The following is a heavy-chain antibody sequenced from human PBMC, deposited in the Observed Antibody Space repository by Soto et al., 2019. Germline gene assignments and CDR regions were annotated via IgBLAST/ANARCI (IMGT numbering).Heavy chain of an antibody. CDR3: ARVRIAAAGTLRFDY. V-gene: IGHV1-46*01. J-gene: IGHJ4*02. CDR2: INPSGGST. D-gene: IGHD6-13*01. CDR1: GYTFTSYY. Sequence: QVQLVQSGAEVKKPGASVKVSCKASGYTFTSYYMHWVRQAPGQGLEWMGIINPSGGSTSYAQKFHGRVTMTRDTSTSTVYMELSSLRSEDTAVYYCARVRIAAAGTLRFDYWGQGTLVTVSS.